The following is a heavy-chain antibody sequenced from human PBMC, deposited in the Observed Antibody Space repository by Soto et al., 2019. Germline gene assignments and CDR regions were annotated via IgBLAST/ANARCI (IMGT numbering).Heavy chain of an antibody. J-gene: IGHJ4*02. CDR2: IWYDGSNK. Sequence: SLRLSCAASGFTFSSYGMHWVRQAPGKGLEWVAVIWYDGSNKYYADSVKGRFTISRDNSKNTLYLQMNSLRAEDTAVYYCARENPLRYFDYWGQGTLVTVYS. V-gene: IGHV3-33*01. CDR3: ARENPLRYFDY. CDR1: GFTFSSYG. D-gene: IGHD2-2*01.